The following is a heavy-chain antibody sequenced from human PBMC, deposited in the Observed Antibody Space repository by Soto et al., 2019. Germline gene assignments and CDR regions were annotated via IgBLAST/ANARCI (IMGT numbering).Heavy chain of an antibody. V-gene: IGHV3-23*01. CDR2: ISGSGKST. D-gene: IGHD3-10*01. CDR3: AKRISMVRGRGMDV. Sequence: EVQLLESGGGLIQPGGSLRLSCAASGFTFSTYTMSWVRQAPGKGLEWVSSISGSGKSTNYADSVKGRFTITRDNSKNTLYLQMNSLRAEDTTVYYCAKRISMVRGRGMDVWGQGPTVTVSS. CDR1: GFTFSTYT. J-gene: IGHJ6*02.